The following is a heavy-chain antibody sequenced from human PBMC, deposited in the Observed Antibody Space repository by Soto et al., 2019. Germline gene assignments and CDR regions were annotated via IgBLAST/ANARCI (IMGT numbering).Heavy chain of an antibody. V-gene: IGHV3-48*02. J-gene: IGHJ4*02. D-gene: IGHD1-26*01. CDR1: GFTFSSYS. CDR2: ISASSNTI. CDR3: ARVRGIYQCDY. Sequence: LRLSCVASGFTFSSYSMNWVRQAPGKGPEWVSYISASSNTIYYAHSLEGRFTVSRDNAKNSLYLQMTSLRDEDSAVYYCARVRGIYQCDYWGQGTRVTVSS.